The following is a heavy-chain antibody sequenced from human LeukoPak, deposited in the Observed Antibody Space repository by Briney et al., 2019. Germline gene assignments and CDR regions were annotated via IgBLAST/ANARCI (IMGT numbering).Heavy chain of an antibody. J-gene: IGHJ4*02. CDR3: ARDGGSGILD. D-gene: IGHD3-10*01. Sequence: GRSLRLSYAASGFTFSSYEMNWVRQAPGKGLEWVSYISSNGSPIFYADSVKGRFTISRDNAKNSLSLLMNSLRAEDTAVYYCARDGGSGILDWGQGTLVTVSS. V-gene: IGHV3-48*03. CDR2: ISSNGSPI. CDR1: GFTFSSYE.